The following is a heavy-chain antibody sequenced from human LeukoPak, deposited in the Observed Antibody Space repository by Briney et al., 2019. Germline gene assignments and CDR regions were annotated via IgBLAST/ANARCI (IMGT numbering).Heavy chain of an antibody. V-gene: IGHV4-34*01. CDR2: IKHSGST. Sequence: PSETLSLTCAVYGGSFSGYYWSWIRQPPGKGLEWIGEIKHSGSTNYNPSLKSRVTISVETSKTQFSLKLSSVTAADTAVYYCARGRVITIFGVATGGNWFDPWGQGTWSPSPQ. D-gene: IGHD3-3*01. CDR3: ARGRVITIFGVATGGNWFDP. CDR1: GGSFSGYY. J-gene: IGHJ5*02.